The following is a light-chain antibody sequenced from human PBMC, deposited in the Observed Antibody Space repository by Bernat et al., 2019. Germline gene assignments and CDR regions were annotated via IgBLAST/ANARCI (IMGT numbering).Light chain of an antibody. V-gene: IGKV1-9*01. CDR3: QQLNSYPIT. J-gene: IGKJ5*01. CDR2: GAS. Sequence: DIQLTQSPPFLSASVGDRVTITCRASQVIGPYLAWYQQKAGKAPKLLVYGASTLQTGVPSRFSGSGSGTEFTLTVSTLQPEDSATYHCQQLNSYPITFGKGTRLEIK. CDR1: QVIGPY.